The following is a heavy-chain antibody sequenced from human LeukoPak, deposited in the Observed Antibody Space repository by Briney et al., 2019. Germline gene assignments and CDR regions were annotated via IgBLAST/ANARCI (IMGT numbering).Heavy chain of an antibody. CDR2: INHSGST. CDR3: ARGLMVRGATYFDY. D-gene: IGHD3-10*01. J-gene: IGHJ4*02. CDR1: GGPFSGYY. V-gene: IGHV4-34*01. Sequence: SETLSLTCAVYGGPFSGYYWSWIRQPPGKGLEWIGEINHSGSTNYNPSLKSRVTISVDTSKNQFSLELSSVTAADTAVYYCARGLMVRGATYFDYWGQGTLVTVSS.